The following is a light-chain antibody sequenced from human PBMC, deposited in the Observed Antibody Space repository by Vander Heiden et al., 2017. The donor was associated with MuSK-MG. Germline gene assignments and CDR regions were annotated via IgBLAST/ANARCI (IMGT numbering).Light chain of an antibody. CDR2: AAS. CDR1: HGISSY. CDR3: QQYYRNPLT. V-gene: IGKV1-8*01. Sequence: AIRMTQSPSSFSASTGDRVTITCRARHGISSYLAWYQQKPGKPPKLLIYAASTLQSGVPARFSGSGSGTDFTLTISCLQSEDVATYYCQQYYRNPLTFGRGTKVEIK. J-gene: IGKJ1*01.